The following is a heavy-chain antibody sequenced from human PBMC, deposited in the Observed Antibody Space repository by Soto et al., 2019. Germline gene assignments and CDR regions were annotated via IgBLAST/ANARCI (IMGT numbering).Heavy chain of an antibody. CDR2: IDYSGST. V-gene: IGHV4-59*12. CDR1: GGSIYGYY. Sequence: QVQLQGSGPGLVKPSETLSLTCTVSGGSIYGYYWSWIRQPPGKGLQWIGYIDYSGSTNYDPSLKSRVTISVDTSKNQFSLKLSSVTAADTAVYYCARSGLGRAMVNFDFWGQGILVTVSS. CDR3: ARSGLGRAMVNFDF. J-gene: IGHJ4*02. D-gene: IGHD3-9*01.